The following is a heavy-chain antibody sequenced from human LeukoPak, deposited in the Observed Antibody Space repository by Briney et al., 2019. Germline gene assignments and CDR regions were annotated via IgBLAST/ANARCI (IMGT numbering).Heavy chain of an antibody. Sequence: PSETLSLTCTVSGGSISSYCWSWIRQPPGKGLEWIGYIHNRGSTNYNPSLKSRVTISVDTSKNQFSLKLTSVTAADTAVYYCARAPYSSSWYYFDSWGQGTLVTVSS. CDR3: ARAPYSSSWYYFDS. CDR1: GGSISSYC. J-gene: IGHJ4*02. D-gene: IGHD6-13*01. CDR2: IHNRGST. V-gene: IGHV4-59*01.